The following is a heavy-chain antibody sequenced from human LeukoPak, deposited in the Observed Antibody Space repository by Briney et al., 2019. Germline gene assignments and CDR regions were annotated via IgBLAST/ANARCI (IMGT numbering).Heavy chain of an antibody. CDR3: ARFAYSYGRGPDAFDI. Sequence: SETLSLTCTVSGYSISSGYYWGWIRQPPGKGLEWIGSIYHSGSTYYNPSLKSRVTISVDTSKNQFSLKLSSVTAADTAVYYCARFAYSYGRGPDAFDIWGQGTMVTVSS. J-gene: IGHJ3*02. CDR2: IYHSGST. CDR1: GYSISSGYY. D-gene: IGHD5-18*01. V-gene: IGHV4-38-2*02.